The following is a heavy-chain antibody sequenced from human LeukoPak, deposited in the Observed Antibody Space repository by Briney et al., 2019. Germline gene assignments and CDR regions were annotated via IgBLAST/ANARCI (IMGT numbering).Heavy chain of an antibody. V-gene: IGHV3-30*18. CDR3: AKGRDGSYFDY. J-gene: IGHJ4*02. Sequence: GGSLRLSCAASGFTFSRYGMHWVRQAPGKGLEWGAVISYDGSNKYYADSVKGRFTVSRDNSKNTLYLQMNSLRAEDTAVYYCAKGRDGSYFDYWGQGTLVTVSS. D-gene: IGHD1-26*01. CDR2: ISYDGSNK. CDR1: GFTFSRYG.